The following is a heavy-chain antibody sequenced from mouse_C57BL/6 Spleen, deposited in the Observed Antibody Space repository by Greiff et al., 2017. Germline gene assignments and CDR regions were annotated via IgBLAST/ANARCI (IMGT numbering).Heavy chain of an antibody. CDR1: GFTFSNYW. D-gene: IGHD2-1*01. Sequence: EVKVVESGGGLVQPGGSMKLSCVASGFTFSNYWMNWVRQSPEKGLEWVAQIRLKSDNYATHYAESVKGRFTISRDDSKSSVYLQMNNLRAEDTGIYYCTAIYYGNFYFDYWGQGTTLTVSS. CDR2: IRLKSDNYAT. J-gene: IGHJ2*01. CDR3: TAIYYGNFYFDY. V-gene: IGHV6-3*01.